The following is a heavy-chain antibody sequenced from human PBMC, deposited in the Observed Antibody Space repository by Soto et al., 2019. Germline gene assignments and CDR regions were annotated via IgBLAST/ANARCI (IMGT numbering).Heavy chain of an antibody. CDR2: IYPGDSDT. Sequence: VQSQTISCKGSGYSFNSYWIGWVRQMTGKGLEWMGIIYPGDSDTRYSPSFQGQVTISADKSISTAYLQWSSLKASDTAMYYCARQLRSNVWIDPWGQGTLVTVSS. CDR1: GYSFNSYW. CDR3: ARQLRSNVWIDP. D-gene: IGHD4-4*01. J-gene: IGHJ5*02. V-gene: IGHV5-51*01.